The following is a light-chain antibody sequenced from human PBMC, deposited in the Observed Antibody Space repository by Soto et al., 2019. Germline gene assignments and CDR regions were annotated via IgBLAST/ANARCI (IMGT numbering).Light chain of an antibody. CDR3: CSYTRVTTLSV. J-gene: IGLJ1*01. CDR1: NSDVGDYNY. V-gene: IGLV2-14*01. Sequence: QSVLTQPASVSGSPGQSITISCTGTNSDVGDYNYVSWYQQHPGKAPKLMIYGVSNRPSGVSNRFSGSKSGNTASLTISGLQPEDEADYYCCSYTRVTTLSVFGTGTKLTVL. CDR2: GVS.